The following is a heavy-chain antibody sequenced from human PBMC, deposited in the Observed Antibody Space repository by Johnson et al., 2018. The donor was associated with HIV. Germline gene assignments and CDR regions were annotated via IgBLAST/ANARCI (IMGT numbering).Heavy chain of an antibody. V-gene: IGHV3-74*03. CDR2: INNDRSRT. D-gene: IGHD2-21*01. Sequence: VQLVESGGGVVQPGRSLRLSCAASGFAFRTYCMAWVRQAPGKRPEWVARINNDRSRTTYADSVRGRFTISRDNAKYTVDLQMNSLRAEDTAVYDCAKGDCGGDTCAGYDPFDLWGQGTLVTVSS. CDR3: AKGDCGGDTCAGYDPFDL. J-gene: IGHJ3*01. CDR1: GFAFRTYC.